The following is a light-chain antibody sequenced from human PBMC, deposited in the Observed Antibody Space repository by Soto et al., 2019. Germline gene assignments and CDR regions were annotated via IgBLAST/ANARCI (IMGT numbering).Light chain of an antibody. J-gene: IGKJ1*01. CDR1: QSISSY. Sequence: IQMTQCPSSLSASVVDRVTITCRASQSISSYLNWYQQKPGKAPKLLIYAASSLQSGVPSRFSGSGSGTDFTLTISSLQPEDFATYYCQQSYSTLITFGQGTKVDIK. CDR3: QQSYSTLIT. CDR2: AAS. V-gene: IGKV1-39*01.